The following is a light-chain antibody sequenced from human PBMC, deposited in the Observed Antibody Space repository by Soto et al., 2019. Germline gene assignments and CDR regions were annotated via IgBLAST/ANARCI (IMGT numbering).Light chain of an antibody. CDR2: SAS. CDR3: LRYDNWPPT. CDR1: QSVGSD. Sequence: EIVMTQSPATLSVSPGETATLSCRASQSVGSDLAWYQQKPGQSPRLLIYSASTRATGIPARFSGSGFGTEFSLIISSLQSEDFALYFCLRYDNWPPTFGQGTKVDIK. V-gene: IGKV3-15*01. J-gene: IGKJ1*01.